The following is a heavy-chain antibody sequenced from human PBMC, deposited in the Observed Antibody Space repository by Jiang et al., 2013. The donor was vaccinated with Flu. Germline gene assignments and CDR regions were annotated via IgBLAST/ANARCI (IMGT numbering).Heavy chain of an antibody. J-gene: IGHJ4*02. V-gene: IGHV3-23*01. CDR3: ARDSGFDS. CDR2: ISASGDNP. D-gene: IGHD7-27*01. Sequence: QLLESGGGLVQPGGSLRLSCAASGFTFSIYAMNWVRQAPGKGLEWVSAISASGDNPDYADSVKGRFTVSRDNSKNTLYLQMNSLRADDPAAYYCARDSGFDSWGQGTLVTVSS. CDR1: GFTFSIYA.